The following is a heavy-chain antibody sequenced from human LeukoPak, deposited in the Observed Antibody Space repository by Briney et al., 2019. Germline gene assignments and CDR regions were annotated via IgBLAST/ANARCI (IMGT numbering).Heavy chain of an antibody. Sequence: SETLSLTCSVSGDSISSRTYYWTWIRQHLEKGLEWIGYIWNSGSTNYNPSLKSRVTISVDTSKNQFSLKLTSVIAADTAVYYCATDVSSTFPNWFDPWGQGILVIVSS. V-gene: IGHV4-31*03. CDR3: ATDVSSTFPNWFDP. CDR1: GDSISSRTYY. D-gene: IGHD6-6*01. J-gene: IGHJ5*02. CDR2: IWNSGST.